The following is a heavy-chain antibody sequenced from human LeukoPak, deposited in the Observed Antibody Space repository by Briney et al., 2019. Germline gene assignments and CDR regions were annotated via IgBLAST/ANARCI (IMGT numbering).Heavy chain of an antibody. CDR3: ARAGDIVVVPAAIPFDY. J-gene: IGHJ4*02. D-gene: IGHD2-2*01. CDR2: IYYSGST. Sequence: SETLSLTCTVSGYSISSGYYWGWIRQPPGKGLEWIGSIYYSGSTYYNPSLKSRVTISVDTSKNQFSLKLSSVTAADTAVYYCARAGDIVVVPAAIPFDYWGQGTLVTVSS. V-gene: IGHV4-38-2*02. CDR1: GYSISSGYY.